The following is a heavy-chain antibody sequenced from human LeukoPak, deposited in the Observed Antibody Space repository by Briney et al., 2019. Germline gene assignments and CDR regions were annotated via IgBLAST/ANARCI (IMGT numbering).Heavy chain of an antibody. CDR3: SRLPDP. CDR2: IYYSGST. J-gene: IGHJ5*02. Sequence: SETLSLTCTVSGYSISSGYYWGWIRQPPGKGLEWIGSIYYSGSTYYNPSLKSRVTISVDTSKNQFSLKLSSVTAADTAVYYCSRLPDPWGQGTLVTVSS. V-gene: IGHV4-38-2*02. CDR1: GYSISSGYY.